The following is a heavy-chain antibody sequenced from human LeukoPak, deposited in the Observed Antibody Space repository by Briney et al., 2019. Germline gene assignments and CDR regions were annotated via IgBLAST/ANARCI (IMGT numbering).Heavy chain of an antibody. D-gene: IGHD1-26*01. CDR3: ASPRILGATPLGFDY. V-gene: IGHV1-69*04. Sequence: SVKVSYKASVGSSTRNDISTVRQAPGQGLEWMGRIIPILGIANYAQKFQGRVTITADKSTTTAYMELSSLRSEDTAVYYCASPRILGATPLGFDYWGQGTLVTVSS. J-gene: IGHJ4*02. CDR2: IIPILGIA. CDR1: VGSSTRND.